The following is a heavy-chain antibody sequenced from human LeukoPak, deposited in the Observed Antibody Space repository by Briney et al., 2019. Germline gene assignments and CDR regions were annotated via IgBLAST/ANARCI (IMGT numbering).Heavy chain of an antibody. Sequence: PGGSLRLSCVVSGFTFSSYEMDWVRQAPGKGLEWVSYISDSGNKIYYADSVKGRFTVSRDNAKNSLYLQMNSLRVEDTDIYYCARGGTEELDYWGQGTLVTVSS. CDR3: ARGGTEELDY. CDR2: ISDSGNKI. V-gene: IGHV3-48*03. J-gene: IGHJ4*02. CDR1: GFTFSSYE. D-gene: IGHD1-7*01.